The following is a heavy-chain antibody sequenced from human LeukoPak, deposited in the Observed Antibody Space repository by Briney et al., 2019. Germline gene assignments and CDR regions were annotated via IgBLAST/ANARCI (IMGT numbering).Heavy chain of an antibody. V-gene: IGHV5-51*01. D-gene: IGHD3-9*01. CDR2: IYPGDSDT. Sequence: GESLKISCKGSGYSFTSYWIGWVRQMPGKGLEWMGIIYPGDSDTRYSPSFQGQVTISADKSISTAYLQWSSLKASDTAMYYCARGLRYFDWLSGPDAFDIWGQGTMVTVSS. CDR3: ARGLRYFDWLSGPDAFDI. CDR1: GYSFTSYW. J-gene: IGHJ3*02.